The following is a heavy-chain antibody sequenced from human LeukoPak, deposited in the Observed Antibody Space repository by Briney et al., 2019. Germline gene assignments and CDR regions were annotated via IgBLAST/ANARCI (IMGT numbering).Heavy chain of an antibody. Sequence: SETLSLTCTVSGYSISSGYYWGWIRQPPGKGLEWIGSIYHSGSTYYNPSLKSRVTISVDTSKDQSSLKLSSVTAADTAVYYCASYTDAFDIWGRGTMVTVSS. D-gene: IGHD3-16*01. CDR1: GYSISSGYY. CDR3: ASYTDAFDI. J-gene: IGHJ3*02. CDR2: IYHSGST. V-gene: IGHV4-38-2*02.